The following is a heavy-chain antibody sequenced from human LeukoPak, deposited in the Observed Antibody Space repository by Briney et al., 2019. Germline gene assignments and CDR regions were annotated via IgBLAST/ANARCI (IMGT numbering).Heavy chain of an antibody. CDR3: ARVGAITFGGVIVPYYFDY. V-gene: IGHV4-39*07. Sequence: SETLSLTCTVSGDSISSSSYYWGWIRQPPGKGLEWIGSIYYSGSTYYNPSLKSRVTISVDTSKNQFSLKLSSVTAADTAVYYCARVGAITFGGVIVPYYFDYWGQGTLVTVSS. D-gene: IGHD3-16*02. CDR2: IYYSGST. J-gene: IGHJ4*02. CDR1: GDSISSSSYY.